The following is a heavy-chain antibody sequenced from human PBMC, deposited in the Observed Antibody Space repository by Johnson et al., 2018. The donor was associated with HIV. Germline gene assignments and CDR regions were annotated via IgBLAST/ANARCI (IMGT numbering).Heavy chain of an antibody. Sequence: QVQLVESGGGVVQPGRSLRLSCAASGFTFSSYAMHWVRQAPGKGLEWVAVISYDGSEKYFADSVKGRFTISRDSSKNTLYLQMNSLRAEDTAVYYCARGGNEIDAFDIWGQGTMVTVSS. D-gene: IGHD1-1*01. J-gene: IGHJ3*02. CDR2: ISYDGSEK. V-gene: IGHV3-30*04. CDR1: GFTFSSYA. CDR3: ARGGNEIDAFDI.